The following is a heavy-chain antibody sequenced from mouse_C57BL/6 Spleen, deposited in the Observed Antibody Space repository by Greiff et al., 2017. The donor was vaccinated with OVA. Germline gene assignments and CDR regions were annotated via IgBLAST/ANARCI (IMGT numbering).Heavy chain of an antibody. CDR1: GYTFTDYN. CDR2: INPNNGGT. Sequence: VQLQQSGPELVKPGASVKIPCKASGYTFTDYNMDWVKQSHGKSLEWIGDINPNNGGTIYNQKFKSKATLTVDKSSSTAYMELRSLTSEDTAVYYCARSDSSGYVWFAYWGQGTLVTVSA. CDR3: ARSDSSGYVWFAY. V-gene: IGHV1-18*01. J-gene: IGHJ3*01. D-gene: IGHD3-2*02.